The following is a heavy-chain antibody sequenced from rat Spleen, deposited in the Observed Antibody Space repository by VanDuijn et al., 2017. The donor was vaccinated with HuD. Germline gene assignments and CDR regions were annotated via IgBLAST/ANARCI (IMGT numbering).Heavy chain of an antibody. J-gene: IGHJ1*01. CDR3: ARAGYLRDWYFDF. CDR2: ISYGDTSGHSST. D-gene: IGHD2-2*01. V-gene: IGHV5-29*01. CDR1: GFTFSDYG. Sequence: EVQLVESGGGLVQPGRSLKLSCAASGFTFSDYGMAWVRQAPTKGLEWVATISYGDTSGHSSTYYRDSVKGRFTISRDNTKSTLSLQMDSLRSEDTATYYCARAGYLRDWYFDFWGPGTMVTVSS.